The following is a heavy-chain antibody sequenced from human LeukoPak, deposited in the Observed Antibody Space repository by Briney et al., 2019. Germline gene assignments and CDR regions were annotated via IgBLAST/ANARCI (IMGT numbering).Heavy chain of an antibody. CDR2: INPSGGST. V-gene: IGHV1-46*01. J-gene: IGHJ6*03. CDR3: AREGSSIVGATGYYYYYMDV. CDR1: GYTFTSYY. Sequence: ASVKVSCKASGYTFTSYYMHWVRQAPGQGLEWMGIINPSGGSTSYAQKFQGRVTMTRDMSTSTVYMELSSLRSDDTAVYYCAREGSSIVGATGYYYYYMDVWGKGTTVTISS. D-gene: IGHD1-26*01.